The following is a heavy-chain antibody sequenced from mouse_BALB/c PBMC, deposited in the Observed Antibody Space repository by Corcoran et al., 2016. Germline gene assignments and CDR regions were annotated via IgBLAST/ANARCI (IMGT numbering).Heavy chain of an antibody. CDR3: GSPYDFDY. D-gene: IGHD2-12*01. J-gene: IGHJ2*01. Sequence: QAQLRQSGPELGKTGASVKMSCKASGYTLTDYFISWLKQRTGHGLECIGEIYPGSGSTYYNEKFKGKATLSADKSSNTAYMQISSLTSEDSAVYFFGSPYDFDYWGQGTTLTVSS. CDR1: GYTLTDYF. V-gene: IGHV1-77*01. CDR2: IYPGSGST.